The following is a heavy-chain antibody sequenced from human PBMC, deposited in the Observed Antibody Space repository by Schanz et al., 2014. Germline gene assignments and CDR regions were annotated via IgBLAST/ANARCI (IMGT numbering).Heavy chain of an antibody. CDR2: ISNDGSIK. CDR3: AREEGWGIAAAGPKHYYYGMDV. V-gene: IGHV3-30-3*01. CDR1: GFTFSSYA. D-gene: IGHD6-13*01. J-gene: IGHJ6*02. Sequence: QVQLLQFGGGVVQPGRSLRLSCAASGFTFSSYAMHWVRQAPGKGLEWVALISNDGSIKYYADSVEGRFTISRDNAKNSLYLQMNSLRAEDTAVYYCAREEGWGIAAAGPKHYYYGMDVWGQGTTVTVS.